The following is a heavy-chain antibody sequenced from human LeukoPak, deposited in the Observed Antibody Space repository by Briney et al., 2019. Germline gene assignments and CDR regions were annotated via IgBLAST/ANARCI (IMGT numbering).Heavy chain of an antibody. CDR1: GYTFNNYA. Sequence: TGGSLSLSCAASGYTFNNYAMHWVRPAPGKGLDYVSAISSNGGSTYYANSVKDRFTISRDNSKTTLYLQMGSLRAEDMAVYYCARAITMVRGVIDYWGQGTLVTVSS. CDR3: ARAITMVRGVIDY. V-gene: IGHV3-64*01. CDR2: ISSNGGST. J-gene: IGHJ4*02. D-gene: IGHD3-10*01.